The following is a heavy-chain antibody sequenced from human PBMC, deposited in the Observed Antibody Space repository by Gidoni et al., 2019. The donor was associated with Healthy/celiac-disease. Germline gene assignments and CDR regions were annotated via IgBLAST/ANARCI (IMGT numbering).Heavy chain of an antibody. J-gene: IGHJ5*02. D-gene: IGHD3-10*01. Sequence: QVQLQQWGAGLLKPSETLSLTCAVYGGSFSGYYWSWIRQPPGKGLEWIGEINHSGSTNYNPSLKSRVTISVDTSKNQFSLKLSSVTAADTAVYYCARDETPMVRGTNWFDPWGQGTLVTVSS. V-gene: IGHV4-34*01. CDR2: INHSGST. CDR1: GGSFSGYY. CDR3: ARDETPMVRGTNWFDP.